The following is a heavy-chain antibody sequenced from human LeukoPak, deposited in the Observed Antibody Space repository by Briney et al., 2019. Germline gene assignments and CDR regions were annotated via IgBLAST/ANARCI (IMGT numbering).Heavy chain of an antibody. J-gene: IGHJ4*02. V-gene: IGHV1-18*01. D-gene: IGHD5-24*01. CDR3: ARVEMATNYFDY. CDR2: ISAYNGNT. Sequence: ASVKVSCKASGYTFTSYGISWVRQAPGQGLEWMGWISAYNGNTNYAQKLQGRVTMTTDTSTSTACMELRSLRSDDTAVYYCARVEMATNYFDYWGQGTLVTVSS. CDR1: GYTFTSYG.